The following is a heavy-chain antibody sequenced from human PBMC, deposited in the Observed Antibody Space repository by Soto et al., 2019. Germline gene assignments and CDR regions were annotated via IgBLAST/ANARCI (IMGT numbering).Heavy chain of an antibody. Sequence: PGGSLRLSCAASGFTFSIYWMTWVRQAPGKGLEWVADVKQDGSEKYYVDSVEGRFTISRDSAKNSLYLQMNSLRAGDTAIYYCARKNSGTFALDYWGQGTLVTVSS. CDR2: VKQDGSEK. CDR3: ARKNSGTFALDY. CDR1: GFTFSIYW. V-gene: IGHV3-7*01. J-gene: IGHJ4*02. D-gene: IGHD1-26*01.